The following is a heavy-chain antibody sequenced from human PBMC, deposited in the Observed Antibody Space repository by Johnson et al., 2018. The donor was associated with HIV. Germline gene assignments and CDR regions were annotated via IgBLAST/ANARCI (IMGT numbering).Heavy chain of an antibody. Sequence: QVQLVESGGGLMQPGGSLRLSCAASGFTVDSNYMSWVRQAPEKGLEWISYISGSGSTIYYADSVKGRFTIYRDTAKNSLYLQMNSLRDVDTAVYYCARDGRGLDAFDIWGQGTMVTVSS. D-gene: IGHD3/OR15-3a*01. CDR1: GFTVDSNY. CDR3: ARDGRGLDAFDI. CDR2: ISGSGSTI. J-gene: IGHJ3*02. V-gene: IGHV3-11*04.